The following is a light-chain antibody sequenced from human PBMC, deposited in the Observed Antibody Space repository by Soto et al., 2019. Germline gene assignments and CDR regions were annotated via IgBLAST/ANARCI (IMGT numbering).Light chain of an antibody. V-gene: IGKV3-20*01. CDR1: QSVNSNY. J-gene: IGKJ3*01. CDR2: GAS. Sequence: DIVLTQSPGTLSLSPGERVTISCRASQSVNSNYLAWYQQKPGQPPRLLIYGASSRAIGIPDRFSGGGSGTDFTLTISSLEPEDFAVYYCQQYGSSYTFGPGTKVEIK. CDR3: QQYGSSYT.